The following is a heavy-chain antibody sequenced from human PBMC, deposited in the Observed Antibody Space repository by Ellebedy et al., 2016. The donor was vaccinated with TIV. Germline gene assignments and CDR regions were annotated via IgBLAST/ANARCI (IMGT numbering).Heavy chain of an antibody. Sequence: GESLKISXKGSGYSFTSYWIGWVRQMPGKGLEWMGIIYPGDSDTRYSPSFQGQVTISADKSISTAYLQWSSLKASDTAMYYCARQYCSGGSCYGTSYFDYWGQGTLVTVSS. CDR2: IYPGDSDT. J-gene: IGHJ4*02. D-gene: IGHD2-15*01. CDR3: ARQYCSGGSCYGTSYFDY. CDR1: GYSFTSYW. V-gene: IGHV5-51*01.